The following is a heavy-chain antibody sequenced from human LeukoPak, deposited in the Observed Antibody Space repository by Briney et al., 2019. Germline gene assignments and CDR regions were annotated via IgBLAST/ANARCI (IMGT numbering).Heavy chain of an antibody. V-gene: IGHV3-15*01. Sequence: GGSLRLSCAASGLTFSNAWMSWVRQAPGKGLEWVGRVKSKTDRGTTDYAAPVKGRFTISRDDSKNTLYLQMNSLKTEDTAVYYCTTGRGPREAYYFDYWGQGTLVTVSS. CDR1: GLTFSNAW. CDR2: VKSKTDRGTT. J-gene: IGHJ4*02. D-gene: IGHD1-26*01. CDR3: TTGRGPREAYYFDY.